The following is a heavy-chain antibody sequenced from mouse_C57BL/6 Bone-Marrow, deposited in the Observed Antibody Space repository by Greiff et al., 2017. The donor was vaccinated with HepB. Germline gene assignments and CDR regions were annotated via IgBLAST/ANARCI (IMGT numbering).Heavy chain of an antibody. Sequence: QVQLKQSGAELVRPGASVTLSCKASGYTFTDYEMHWVKQTPVHGLEWIGAIDPETGGTAYNQKFKGKAILTADKSSSTAYMELRSLTSEDSAVYYCTRRNYGSSPRFDYWGQGTTLTVSS. CDR2: IDPETGGT. CDR3: TRRNYGSSPRFDY. V-gene: IGHV1-15*01. CDR1: GYTFTDYE. D-gene: IGHD1-1*01. J-gene: IGHJ2*01.